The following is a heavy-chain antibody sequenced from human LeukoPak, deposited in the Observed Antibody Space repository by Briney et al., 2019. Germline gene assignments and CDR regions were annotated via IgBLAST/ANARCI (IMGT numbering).Heavy chain of an antibody. CDR3: ARGPHQHWPLGQF. CDR2: INDSGSA. CDR1: GGSISSGNYH. D-gene: IGHD2-2*01. V-gene: IGHV4-39*02. J-gene: IGHJ4*02. Sequence: SETLSLTCTVSGGSISSGNYHWPWIRQSPGKGREWIGEINDSGSAIYSPSLRSRLTISVDTSKNQFSVTLTSVTVADTAVYYCARGPHQHWPLGQFWGQGALVTVSS.